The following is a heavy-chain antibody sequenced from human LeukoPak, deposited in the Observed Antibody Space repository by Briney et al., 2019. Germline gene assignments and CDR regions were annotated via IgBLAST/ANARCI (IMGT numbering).Heavy chain of an antibody. V-gene: IGHV1-46*01. D-gene: IGHD2-2*01. Sequence: ASVKVSCKASGYTFTTYYVVWVRQAPGHGLEWMGAINPSGGTTIYTQRLQDRITLTRDTSTNTGYMELSSLRSEDTAVYYCARAALVVPAALNWFDPWGQGTLVTVSS. CDR2: INPSGGTT. J-gene: IGHJ5*02. CDR1: GYTFTTYY. CDR3: ARAALVVPAALNWFDP.